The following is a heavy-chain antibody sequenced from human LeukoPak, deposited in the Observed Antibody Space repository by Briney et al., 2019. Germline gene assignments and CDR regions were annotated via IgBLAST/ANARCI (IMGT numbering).Heavy chain of an antibody. J-gene: IGHJ4*02. CDR1: GGSISSSSYY. CDR3: ARMVNDYVAGPLRDFDF. D-gene: IGHD4/OR15-4a*01. V-gene: IGHV4-39*01. CDR2: INYNEIT. Sequence: SETLSLTCTVSGGSISSSSYYWAWIRQPPGQGLEWSGTINYNEITCCNPSLKSRVTISVDTSKNQFSLKLSSVTAADTAVFYCARMVNDYVAGPLRDFDFWGQGTLVAVSS.